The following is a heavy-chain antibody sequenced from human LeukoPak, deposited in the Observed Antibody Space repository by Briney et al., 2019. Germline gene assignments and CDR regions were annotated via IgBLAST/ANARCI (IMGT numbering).Heavy chain of an antibody. CDR3: ARAGRYFDWLLPFDY. D-gene: IGHD3-9*01. CDR2: IYYSGST. J-gene: IGHJ4*02. V-gene: IGHV4-59*01. CDR1: GGSISSYY. Sequence: PSETLSLTCTVSGGSISSYYWSWIRQPPGKGLGWIGYIYYSGSTNYNPSLKSRVTISVDTSKNQFSLKLSSVTAADTAVYYCARAGRYFDWLLPFDYWGQGTLVTVSS.